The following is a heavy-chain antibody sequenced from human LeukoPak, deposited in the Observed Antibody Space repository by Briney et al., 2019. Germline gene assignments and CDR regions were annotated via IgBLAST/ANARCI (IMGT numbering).Heavy chain of an antibody. V-gene: IGHV3-66*01. J-gene: IGHJ1*01. CDR2: IYSGGST. D-gene: IGHD2-15*01. CDR3: ASDSYSPEYFQH. Sequence: PGGSLRLSCAASGFSVSNNYMSWVRQAPGKGLEWVSVIYSGGSTFYADSVKGRFTISRDNSKNTLYLQKNSLRAEDTAVYYCASDSYSPEYFQHWGQGTLVTVSS. CDR1: GFSVSNNY.